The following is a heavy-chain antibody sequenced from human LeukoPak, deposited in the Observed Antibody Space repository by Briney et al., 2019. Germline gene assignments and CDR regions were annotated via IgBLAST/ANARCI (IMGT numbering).Heavy chain of an antibody. V-gene: IGHV3-30*02. CDR2: IRYDGSNK. D-gene: IGHD6-13*01. J-gene: IGHJ5*02. Sequence: PGGSLRLSCAASGFTFSSYGMHWVRQAPGKGLEWVAFIRYDGSNKYYADSVKGRFTISRDNSKNTLYLQMNSLRAEDTAVYYCAKELSSSWYNWFDPWGQGTLVTVSS. CDR3: AKELSSSWYNWFDP. CDR1: GFTFSSYG.